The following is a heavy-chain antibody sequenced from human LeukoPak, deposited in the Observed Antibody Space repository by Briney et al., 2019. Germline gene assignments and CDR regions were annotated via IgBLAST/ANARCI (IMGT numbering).Heavy chain of an antibody. CDR3: SRGYDFWSGTRRMDV. CDR2: ISSSRSTI. J-gene: IGHJ6*02. CDR1: GFAFSTYS. V-gene: IGHV3-48*01. D-gene: IGHD3-3*01. Sequence: GGSLRLSCAASGFAFSTYSMHWVRQAPGKGLEWVSYISSSRSTIYYADSVKGRFTISRDDANSALYLQMNSLRVEDTALYYCSRGYDFWSGTRRMDVWGQGTTVTVFS.